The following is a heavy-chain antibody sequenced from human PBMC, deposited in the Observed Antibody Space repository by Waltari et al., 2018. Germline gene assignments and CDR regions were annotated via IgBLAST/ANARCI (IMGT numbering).Heavy chain of an antibody. D-gene: IGHD5-12*01. CDR2: ISSSSSTR. J-gene: IGHJ6*03. V-gene: IGHV3-48*04. CDR3: ARVPYSGYSEENYYYYYMDV. Sequence: EVQLVESGGGLVQPGGSLRLSCAASGFTFSSYSMNWVRQAPGKGLEWVSYISSSSSTRYYADSVKGRFTISRDNAKNSLYLQMNSLRAEDTAVYYCARVPYSGYSEENYYYYYMDVWGKGTTVTVSS. CDR1: GFTFSSYS.